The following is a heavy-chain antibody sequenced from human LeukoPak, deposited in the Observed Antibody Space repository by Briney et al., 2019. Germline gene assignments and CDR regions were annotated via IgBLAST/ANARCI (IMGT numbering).Heavy chain of an antibody. J-gene: IGHJ3*02. V-gene: IGHV4-34*01. CDR3: ARGLYCSSTRCYENAFDI. CDR1: GGSFSDYY. CDR2: INHSGST. D-gene: IGHD2-2*01. Sequence: SETLSLTCAVSGGSFSDYYWSWIRQPPGKGLEWIGEINHSGSTNYNPSLKSRVTISVDTSKNQFSLKLSSVTAADTAVYYCARGLYCSSTRCYENAFDIWGQGTMVTVSS.